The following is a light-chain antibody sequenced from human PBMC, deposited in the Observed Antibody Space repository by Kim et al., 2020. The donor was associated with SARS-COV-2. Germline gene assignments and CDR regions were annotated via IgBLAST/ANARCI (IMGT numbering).Light chain of an antibody. Sequence: SASVGDRVTIACRATQSINTYLTWYQQKPGKAPRLLIYAASTLQRGVPSRFSGSGSGTDFTLTISSLRPEDFATYYCQQSYSTPYTFGQGTKLEI. CDR2: AAS. CDR1: QSINTY. CDR3: QQSYSTPYT. J-gene: IGKJ2*01. V-gene: IGKV1-39*01.